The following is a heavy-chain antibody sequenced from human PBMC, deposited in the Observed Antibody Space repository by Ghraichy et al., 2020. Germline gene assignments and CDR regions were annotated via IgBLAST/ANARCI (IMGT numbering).Heavy chain of an antibody. V-gene: IGHV1-18*01. D-gene: IGHD3-3*01. CDR1: GYTFTSYG. CDR3: ARRGYDFWSGYYTGILGAFDI. Sequence: ASVKVSCKASGYTFTSYGISWVRQAPGQGLEWMGWISAYNGDTNYAQKLQGRVTMTTDTSTSTAYMELRSLRSDDTAVYYCARRGYDFWSGYYTGILGAFDIGGQGIMV. J-gene: IGHJ3*02. CDR2: ISAYNGDT.